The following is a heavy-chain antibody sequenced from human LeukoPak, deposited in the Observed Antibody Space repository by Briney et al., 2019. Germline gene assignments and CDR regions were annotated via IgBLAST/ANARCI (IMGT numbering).Heavy chain of an antibody. CDR3: ARDFFPRTVVVPAAVFDV. J-gene: IGHJ3*01. Sequence: GGSLRLSCAASGFTFDDYGMSWVRQAPGKGLEWVSGTNWNIGSTGYADSVKGRFTISRDNAKNSLYLQMNSLRAEDTAFYYCARDFFPRTVVVPAAVFDVWGLGTIVTVSS. D-gene: IGHD2-2*01. CDR1: GFTFDDYG. V-gene: IGHV3-20*04. CDR2: TNWNIGST.